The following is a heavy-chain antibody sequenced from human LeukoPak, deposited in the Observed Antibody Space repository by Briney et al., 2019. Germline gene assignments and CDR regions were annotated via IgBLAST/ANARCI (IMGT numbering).Heavy chain of an antibody. D-gene: IGHD6-25*01. CDR2: ISRNSRYI. CDR3: ARDGPADTDY. Sequence: PGGSLRLSCAASGFTFSSYSMNWVRRAPGKGVEWVSSISRNSRYIYYADSVKGRFTISRDNAKNSLYLQMNSLRAEDTAVYYCARDGPADTDYWGQGTLVTVSS. CDR1: GFTFSSYS. V-gene: IGHV3-21*01. J-gene: IGHJ4*02.